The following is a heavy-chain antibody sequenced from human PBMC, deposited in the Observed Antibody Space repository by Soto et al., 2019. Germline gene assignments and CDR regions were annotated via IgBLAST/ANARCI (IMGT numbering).Heavy chain of an antibody. CDR3: AREGSGEYSSSFDY. V-gene: IGHV3-53*02. D-gene: IGHD6-6*01. CDR1: GFTVCSNY. J-gene: IGHJ4*02. Sequence: EVQLVETGGGLIQPGGSLRLSCAASGFTVCSNYMSWVRQAPGKGLEWVSVIYSGGSTYYADSVKGRFTISRDNSKNTLYLQMNSLRAEDTAVYYCAREGSGEYSSSFDYWGQGTLVTVSS. CDR2: IYSGGST.